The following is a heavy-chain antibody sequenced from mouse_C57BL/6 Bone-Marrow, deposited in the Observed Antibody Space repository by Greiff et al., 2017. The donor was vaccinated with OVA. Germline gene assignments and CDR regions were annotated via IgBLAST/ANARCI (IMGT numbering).Heavy chain of an antibody. Sequence: SGAVLVRPGASVKMSCKASGYTFTSYNMHWVKQTPRKGLEWIGAIYPGNGDTCYNQKFKGKATLTVDKSSSTAYMQLSSLTSEDSAVYFCARGGRDLGDCYGSRFAYWGQGTMLTVSA. CDR1: GYTFTSYN. V-gene: IGHV1-12*01. CDR3: ARGGRDLGDCYGSRFAY. D-gene: IGHD1-1*01. CDR2: IYPGNGDT. J-gene: IGHJ3*01.